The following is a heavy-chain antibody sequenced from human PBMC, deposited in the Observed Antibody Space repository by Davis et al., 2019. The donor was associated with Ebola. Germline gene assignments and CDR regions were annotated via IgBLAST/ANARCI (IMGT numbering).Heavy chain of an antibody. CDR3: ARQRGRAFDI. D-gene: IGHD1-14*01. V-gene: IGHV3-9*01. J-gene: IGHJ3*02. Sequence: SLKISCAASGFTFDDYAMHWVRQAPGKGLEWVSGISWNSGSIGYADSVKGRFTISRDNAKNSLYLQMNSLRAEDTAVYYCARQRGRAFDIWGQGTMVTVSS. CDR2: ISWNSGSI. CDR1: GFTFDDYA.